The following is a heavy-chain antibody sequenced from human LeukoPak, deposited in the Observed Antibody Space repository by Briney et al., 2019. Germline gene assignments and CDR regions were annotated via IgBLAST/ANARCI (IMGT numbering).Heavy chain of an antibody. CDR3: ARHWGYTYGFRFDV. CDR2: IHYSGST. CDR1: GGSISSNSYY. J-gene: IGHJ3*01. V-gene: IGHV4-39*01. Sequence: SETLSLTCTVSGGSISSNSYYWGCIRQPPGKGLEWIGSIHYSGSTYYNPSLKSRLTMSVDTSKNQFFLKLTSVTAADTAVYYCARHWGYTYGFRFDVWGQGTVVTVSS. D-gene: IGHD5-18*01.